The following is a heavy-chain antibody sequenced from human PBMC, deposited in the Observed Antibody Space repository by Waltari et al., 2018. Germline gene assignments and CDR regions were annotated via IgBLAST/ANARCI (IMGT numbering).Heavy chain of an antibody. Sequence: QVQLQESGPGLVKPSETLSLTCTVSGGSISSYYWSWIRQPAGKGLEWIGRIYTSGSTNYNPSLKSRVTMSVDTSKNQFSLKLSSVTAADTAVYYCARDLFGYSSGPGGYYYYYMDVWGKGTTVTVSS. CDR1: GGSISSYY. CDR2: IYTSGST. CDR3: ARDLFGYSSGPGGYYYYYMDV. V-gene: IGHV4-4*07. D-gene: IGHD6-19*01. J-gene: IGHJ6*03.